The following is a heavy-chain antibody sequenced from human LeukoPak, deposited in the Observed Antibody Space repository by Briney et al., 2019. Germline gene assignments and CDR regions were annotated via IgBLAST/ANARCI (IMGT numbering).Heavy chain of an antibody. CDR2: ISSSSSYI. J-gene: IGHJ4*02. CDR3: ARDYGDYAGRVLSDY. Sequence: GGSLRLSCAASGFTFSSYSMNWVRQAPGKGLEWVSSISSSSSYIYYADSVKGRFTISRDNAKNSLYLQMNSLRAEDTAVYYCARDYGDYAGRVLSDYWGQGTLVIVSS. D-gene: IGHD4-17*01. V-gene: IGHV3-21*01. CDR1: GFTFSSYS.